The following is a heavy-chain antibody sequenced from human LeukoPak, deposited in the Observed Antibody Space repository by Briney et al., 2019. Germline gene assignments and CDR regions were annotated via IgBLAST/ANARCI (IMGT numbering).Heavy chain of an antibody. D-gene: IGHD2-2*01. J-gene: IGHJ6*03. Sequence: ASVKVSCKASGYTFTGYYMHWVRQAPGQGLEWMGWINPNSGGTNYAQKFQGRVTMTRDTSISTAYMELSRLRSDDTAVYYCARDLRCSSTSCAYYYMDVWGKGTTVTVSS. V-gene: IGHV1-2*02. CDR1: GYTFTGYY. CDR3: ARDLRCSSTSCAYYYMDV. CDR2: INPNSGGT.